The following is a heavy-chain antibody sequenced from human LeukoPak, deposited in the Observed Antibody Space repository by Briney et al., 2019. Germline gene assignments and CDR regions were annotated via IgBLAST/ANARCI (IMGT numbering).Heavy chain of an antibody. CDR1: ADSINTYY. CDR2: TYYSGST. Sequence: SETLSLTCAVSADSINTYYWSWIRQPPGKGLEWIGYTYYSGSTNYNPSLKSRVTISVDTSKNQFSLKLTSVTAADTAVYFCASGESRNYYYFDYWGQGTLVTVSS. D-gene: IGHD3-10*01. J-gene: IGHJ4*02. CDR3: ASGESRNYYYFDY. V-gene: IGHV4-59*01.